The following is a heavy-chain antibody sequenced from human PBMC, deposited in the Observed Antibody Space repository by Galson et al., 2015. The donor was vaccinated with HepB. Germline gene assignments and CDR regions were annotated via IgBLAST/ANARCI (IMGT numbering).Heavy chain of an antibody. CDR1: GFNFSTYA. CDR3: AKEPPYCGGDCYSVSDV. V-gene: IGHV3-23*01. Sequence: SLRLSCAASGFNFSTYAMTWVRQAPGKGLEWVSVIRGSGATTFYADSVKGRFIIYRDNSKNTVYLQMNSLRADDTAIYYCAKEPPYCGGDCYSVSDVWGQGTLVTVSS. J-gene: IGHJ4*02. D-gene: IGHD2-21*02. CDR2: IRGSGATT.